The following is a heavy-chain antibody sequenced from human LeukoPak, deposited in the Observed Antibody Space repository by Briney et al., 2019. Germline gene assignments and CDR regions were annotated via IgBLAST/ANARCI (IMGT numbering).Heavy chain of an antibody. CDR3: ARYRGVVAATSGWFDP. CDR1: GYTFTSYG. V-gene: IGHV1-18*01. CDR2: ISAYNGNT. J-gene: IGHJ5*02. Sequence: ASVKVSCKASGYTFTSYGISWVRQAPGQGLEWMGWISAYNGNTNYAQKLQGRVTMTTDTSTSTAYMELRSLRSDDTAVYYCARYRGVVAATSGWFDPWGQGTLVTVSS. D-gene: IGHD2-15*01.